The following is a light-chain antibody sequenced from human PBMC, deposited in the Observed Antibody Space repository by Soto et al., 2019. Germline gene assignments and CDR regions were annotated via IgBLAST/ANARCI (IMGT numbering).Light chain of an antibody. CDR1: QRISNS. CDR2: STS. CDR3: QQSYSAPLT. Sequence: IQITQSPSSLSAYVGSRVTVTFRTSQRISNSLNWYQQKPGQAPLLLIYSTSSLHAGVPSRFSGSGSGTDFTLTISGLQSEDFATYFCQQSYSAPLTFGGGTKVDIK. V-gene: IGKV1-39*01. J-gene: IGKJ4*01.